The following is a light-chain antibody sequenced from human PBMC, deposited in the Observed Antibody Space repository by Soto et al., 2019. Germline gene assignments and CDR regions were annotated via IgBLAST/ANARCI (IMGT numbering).Light chain of an antibody. V-gene: IGKV3-15*01. Sequence: EVVMTQSPATLSVSPGDGATFSCRAGGGFGSTLAWYQQKPGQTPRLLIYDTSTRATGVPGRFIGSRSGTEFTLTITSLQSEDFAIYYCQHYVTWPLAFGGGTRLENK. J-gene: IGKJ4*01. CDR2: DTS. CDR3: QHYVTWPLA. CDR1: GGFGST.